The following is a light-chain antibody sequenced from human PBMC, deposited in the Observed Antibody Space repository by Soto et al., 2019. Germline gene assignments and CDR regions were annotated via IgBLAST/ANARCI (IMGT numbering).Light chain of an antibody. CDR1: QSVGTY. CDR3: QQRSDWPPMYT. J-gene: IGKJ2*01. V-gene: IGKV3-11*01. Sequence: EIVLTQSPATLSLSPGERATLSCRASQSVGTYLAWYQQKPGQAPRLLIYDASNRATGIPARFSGSGSGTDFTLPISGLEPEDFAVYHCQQRSDWPPMYTFGQGTKLEIK. CDR2: DAS.